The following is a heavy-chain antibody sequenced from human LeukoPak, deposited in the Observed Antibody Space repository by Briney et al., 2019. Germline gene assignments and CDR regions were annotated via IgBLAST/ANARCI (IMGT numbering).Heavy chain of an antibody. V-gene: IGHV3-21*01. CDR1: GFTFSRSS. J-gene: IGHJ4*02. D-gene: IGHD3-22*01. Sequence: GGSLRLSCAASGFTFSRSSMNWVRQAPGKGLEWVSSISSSSSYIYYADSVKGRFTISRDNAKNSLYLQMNSLRAEDTAVYYCILFSQENYYDSSAVDYWGQGTLVTVSS. CDR2: ISSSSSYI. CDR3: ILFSQENYYDSSAVDY.